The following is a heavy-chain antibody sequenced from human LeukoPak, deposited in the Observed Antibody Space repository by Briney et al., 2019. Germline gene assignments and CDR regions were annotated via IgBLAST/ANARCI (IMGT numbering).Heavy chain of an antibody. V-gene: IGHV3-30*02. CDR1: GFTFSSYG. Sequence: GGFLRLSCAAFGFTFSSYGMHWIRQAPGKGLEWVAFIRYDGTNKYYADSVKGRFTISRDNSKNTLYLQMNSLRAEDTAVFYCAKDLSVGSTIDYWGQGTLVTVSS. CDR2: IRYDGTNK. D-gene: IGHD1-26*01. CDR3: AKDLSVGSTIDY. J-gene: IGHJ4*02.